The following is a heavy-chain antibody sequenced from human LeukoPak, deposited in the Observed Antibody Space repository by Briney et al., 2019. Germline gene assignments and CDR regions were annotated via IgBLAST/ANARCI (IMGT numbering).Heavy chain of an antibody. Sequence: GGSLRLSCAASGFTFGIYAMHWVRQAPGKGLEWVAVMSYDGANKYYADSVKGRFTISRDNSKNTLYLQMNSLTTEDTAVYYCARDRLLYTSGPGSFDYWGQGTLVTVSS. CDR2: MSYDGANK. CDR3: ARDRLLYTSGPGSFDY. CDR1: GFTFGIYA. V-gene: IGHV3-30-3*01. J-gene: IGHJ4*02. D-gene: IGHD6-19*01.